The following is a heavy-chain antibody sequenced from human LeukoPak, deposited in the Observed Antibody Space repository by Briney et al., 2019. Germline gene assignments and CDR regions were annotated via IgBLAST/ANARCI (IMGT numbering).Heavy chain of an antibody. Sequence: GGSLRLSCAASGFTFSSYAMSWVRQAPGKGLEWVSAISGSGGSTYYADSVKGRFTISRDNSKNTLHLQMNSLRAEDTAVYYCAKSVIHCTNGVCWYDYWGQGTLVTVSS. J-gene: IGHJ4*02. CDR3: AKSVIHCTNGVCWYDY. D-gene: IGHD2-8*01. CDR1: GFTFSSYA. V-gene: IGHV3-23*01. CDR2: ISGSGGST.